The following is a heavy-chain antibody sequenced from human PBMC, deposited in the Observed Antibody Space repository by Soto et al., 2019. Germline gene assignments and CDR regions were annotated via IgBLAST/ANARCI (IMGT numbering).Heavy chain of an antibody. CDR3: ARASGATKAFDF. Sequence: ASVKVSCKTSGYTFTNYNVHWVRQAPGQRLEWMGWINVGNGNTRYSQKFRGRVTITGDTSATTSYMELGSLRSEDTAVYYCARASGATKAFDFWGQGTLVTVSS. J-gene: IGHJ4*02. CDR2: INVGNGNT. CDR1: GYTFTNYN. D-gene: IGHD1-26*01. V-gene: IGHV1-3*01.